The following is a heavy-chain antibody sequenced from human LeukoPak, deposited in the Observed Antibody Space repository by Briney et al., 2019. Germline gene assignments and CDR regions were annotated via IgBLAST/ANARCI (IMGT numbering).Heavy chain of an antibody. V-gene: IGHV4-59*01. D-gene: IGHD3-10*01. CDR2: IYYSGST. CDR3: AGRYYYGSGSYGV. J-gene: IGHJ4*02. CDR1: GGSISSYY. Sequence: SETLSLTCTVSGGSISSYYWSWIRQPPGKGLEWIGYIYYSGSTNYNPSLKSRVTISVDTSKNQFSLKLSSVTAADTAVYYCAGRYYYGSGSYGVWGQGTLVTVSS.